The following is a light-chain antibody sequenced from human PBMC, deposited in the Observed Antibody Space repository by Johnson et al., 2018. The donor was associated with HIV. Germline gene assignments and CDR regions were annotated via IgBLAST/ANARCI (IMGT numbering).Light chain of an antibody. CDR2: ENN. Sequence: APKLLIYENNKRPSGLPDRFPGSKSGTSAPLGITGLQTGDEADYYCGTSDTSLRAVFGTGTKVTVL. CDR3: GTSDTSLRAV. J-gene: IGLJ1*01. V-gene: IGLV1-51*02.